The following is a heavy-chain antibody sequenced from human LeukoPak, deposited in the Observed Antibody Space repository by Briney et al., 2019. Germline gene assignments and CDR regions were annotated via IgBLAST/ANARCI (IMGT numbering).Heavy chain of an antibody. J-gene: IGHJ6*02. D-gene: IGHD3-22*01. CDR1: GFTFSSYW. Sequence: GGSLRLSCAASGFTFSSYWMHWVRQAPGKGLVWVSRINSDGSSTSYADSVKGRFTISRDNAKNTLYLQTNSLRAEDTAVYYCARDSGPYYYDSSPCMDVWGQGTTVTVSS. CDR3: ARDSGPYYYDSSPCMDV. CDR2: INSDGSST. V-gene: IGHV3-74*01.